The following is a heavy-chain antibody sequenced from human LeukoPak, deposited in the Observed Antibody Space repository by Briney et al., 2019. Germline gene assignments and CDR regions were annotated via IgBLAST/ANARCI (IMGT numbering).Heavy chain of an antibody. CDR1: GFTFSRYW. Sequence: GGSLRLSCTASGFTFSRYWMTWVRQGPGKGLEWVANIRQDGSDKYYVDSVKGRFTISRDNAKNSLFLQMNSLRAEDTAVYYCAGLGITMIGGVWGKGTTVTISS. CDR2: IRQDGSDK. V-gene: IGHV3-7*01. J-gene: IGHJ6*04. D-gene: IGHD3-10*02. CDR3: AGLGITMIGGV.